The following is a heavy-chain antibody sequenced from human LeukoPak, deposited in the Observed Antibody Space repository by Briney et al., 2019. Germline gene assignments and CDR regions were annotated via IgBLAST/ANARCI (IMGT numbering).Heavy chain of an antibody. J-gene: IGHJ3*02. V-gene: IGHV3-11*01. CDR3: AKDLSMYYYVRNAFDI. CDR2: ISPSGTDI. D-gene: IGHD3-10*02. Sequence: GSLRLSCAVSGFTFTDTYMTWIRQAPGKGLESLSYISPSGTDISYADSVKGRFTISRDNSKNTLYLQMNSLRADDTAVYYCAKDLSMYYYVRNAFDIWGQGTMVTVSS. CDR1: GFTFTDTY.